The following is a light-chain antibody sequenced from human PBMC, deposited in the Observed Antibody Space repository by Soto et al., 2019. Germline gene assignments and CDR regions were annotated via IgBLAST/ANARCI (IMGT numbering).Light chain of an antibody. CDR3: QQYGSSPYT. CDR1: QSVSSSY. CDR2: GAS. J-gene: IGKJ2*01. Sequence: EIVLTQSPGTLSLSPGERATRACRASQSVSSSYLAWYQQKPGQAPRLLIYGASSRATGIPDRFSGSGSVTDFTLTISRLEPEDFAVYYCQQYGSSPYTFGQGTKLEIK. V-gene: IGKV3-20*01.